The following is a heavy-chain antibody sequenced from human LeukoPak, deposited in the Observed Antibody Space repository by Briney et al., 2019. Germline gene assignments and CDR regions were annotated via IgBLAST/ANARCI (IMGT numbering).Heavy chain of an antibody. D-gene: IGHD3-3*01. Sequence: ASVKVSCKASGYTFNSYGITWVRQAPGQGLEWVGWVLPYNGNTKYAEELQARVTMATDTSTSTAYMEPRSLRSDDTAVYYCARPYDFWSGYRSLHDAFDIWGQGTMVTVSS. CDR2: VLPYNGNT. CDR3: ARPYDFWSGYRSLHDAFDI. CDR1: GYTFNSYG. V-gene: IGHV1-18*01. J-gene: IGHJ3*02.